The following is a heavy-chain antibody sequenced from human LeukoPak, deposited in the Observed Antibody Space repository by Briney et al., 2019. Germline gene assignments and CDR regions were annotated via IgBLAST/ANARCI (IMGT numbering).Heavy chain of an antibody. CDR1: GFTFSDYY. CDR3: ARAGHYYDSSGYYPVNAFDI. Sequence: GGSLRLSCAASGFTFSDYYMSWIRQAPGKGLEWVSYISNSGSTIYYADSVKGRFTISRDNAKNSLYLQMNSLRAEDTAVYYCARAGHYYDSSGYYPVNAFDIWGQGTMVTVSS. V-gene: IGHV3-11*04. CDR2: ISNSGSTI. D-gene: IGHD3-22*01. J-gene: IGHJ3*02.